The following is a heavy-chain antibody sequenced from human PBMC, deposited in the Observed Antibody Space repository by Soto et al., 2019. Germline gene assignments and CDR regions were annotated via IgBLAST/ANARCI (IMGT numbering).Heavy chain of an antibody. CDR2: ISAYNGNT. CDR3: ASLDRLRLGELSLTRPNYFDY. CDR1: GYTFTSYG. J-gene: IGHJ4*02. V-gene: IGHV1-18*01. Sequence: ASVKVSCKASGYTFTSYGISWVRQAPGQGLEWMGWISAYNGNTNYAQKLQGRVTMTTDTSTSTAYMELRSLRSDDTAVYYCASLDRLRLGELSLTRPNYFDYWGQGTLVTVSS. D-gene: IGHD3-16*02.